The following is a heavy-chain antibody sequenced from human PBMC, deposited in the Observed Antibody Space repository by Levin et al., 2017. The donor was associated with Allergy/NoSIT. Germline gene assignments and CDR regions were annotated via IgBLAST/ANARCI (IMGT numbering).Heavy chain of an antibody. J-gene: IGHJ4*02. CDR2: ISYGGSSD. V-gene: IGHV3-30*03. CDR1: GFTFRSYG. D-gene: IGHD2-15*01. CDR3: ATDRCSGGACSPDY. Sequence: GGSLRLSCAASGFTFRSYGMHWVRQAPGKGLEWVTSISYGGSSDYYADSVKGRFSISRDNSENTLYLRMSSLRPEDTAVYYCATDRCSGGACSPDYWGQGTLVTVSS.